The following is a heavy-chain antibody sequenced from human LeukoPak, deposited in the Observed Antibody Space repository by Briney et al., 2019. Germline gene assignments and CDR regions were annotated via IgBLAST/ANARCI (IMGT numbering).Heavy chain of an antibody. J-gene: IGHJ6*03. CDR3: AKDPYSSSWSDYHYYMDV. D-gene: IGHD6-13*01. Sequence: SETLSLTCTVSGGSISSYYWGWIRQPPGKGLEWIGSIYYSGSTYYNPSLKSRVTISVDTSKNQFSLKLSSVTAADTAVYYCAKDPYSSSWSDYHYYMDVWGKGTTVTISS. V-gene: IGHV4-39*02. CDR2: IYYSGST. CDR1: GGSISSYY.